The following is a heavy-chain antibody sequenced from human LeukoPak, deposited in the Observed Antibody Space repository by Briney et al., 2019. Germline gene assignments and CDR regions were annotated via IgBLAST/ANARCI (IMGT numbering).Heavy chain of an antibody. CDR1: GFTFSNAW. V-gene: IGHV3-23*01. CDR3: AKAHCYVPFDY. CDR2: LSGGGDNT. Sequence: GGSLRLSCVASGFTFSNAWMTWVRQAPGKGLEWVSALSGGGDNTYYADSVKGRFTISRDNSKNTLYLQMSSLRAEDTAVYSCAKAHCYVPFDYWGQGTLVTVSS. J-gene: IGHJ4*02. D-gene: IGHD2-2*01.